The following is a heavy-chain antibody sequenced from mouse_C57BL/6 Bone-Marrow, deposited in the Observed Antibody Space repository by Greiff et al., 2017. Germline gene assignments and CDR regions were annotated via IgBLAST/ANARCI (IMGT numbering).Heavy chain of an antibody. CDR3: TRDCHYYGSSYGRYFDV. Sequence: EVMLVESGEGLVKPGGSLKLSCAASGFTFSSYAMSWVRQTPEKRLEWVAYISSGGDYIYYADTVKGRFTISRDNARNTLYLQMSRLKSEDTAMYYGTRDCHYYGSSYGRYFDVWGTGTTVTVSS. J-gene: IGHJ1*03. V-gene: IGHV5-9-1*02. D-gene: IGHD1-1*01. CDR2: ISSGGDYI. CDR1: GFTFSSYA.